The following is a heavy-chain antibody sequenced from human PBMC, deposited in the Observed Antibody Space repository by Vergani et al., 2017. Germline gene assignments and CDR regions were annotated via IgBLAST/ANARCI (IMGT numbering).Heavy chain of an antibody. CDR2: IYYTGTT. J-gene: IGHJ4*02. Sequence: LLESGGGLVQPGGSLRLSCAASGFTFNIYAMSWVRQAPGKGLEWIGTIYYTGTTYYNEAHKSRLTISVDTSKNQFSLKLSSVTAADTAAYYCARLVQWFGESRSYYFDYWGQGTLVTVSS. CDR1: GFTFNIYA. D-gene: IGHD3-10*01. CDR3: ARLVQWFGESRSYYFDY. V-gene: IGHV4-39*01.